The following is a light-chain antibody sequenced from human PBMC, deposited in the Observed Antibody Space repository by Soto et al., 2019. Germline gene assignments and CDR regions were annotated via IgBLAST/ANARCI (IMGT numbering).Light chain of an antibody. J-gene: IGKJ4*01. CDR2: DAS. V-gene: IGKV3-11*01. CDR3: QQRSNWPPVT. CDR1: QSVSSD. Sequence: ELVVTQSPATLSLSPGERATLSCRASQSVSSDLAWYQQKPGQAPRLLIYDASNRATGIPARFSGSGSGTDFTLTISSLEPEDFAIYYCQQRSNWPPVTFGGGTKVEIK.